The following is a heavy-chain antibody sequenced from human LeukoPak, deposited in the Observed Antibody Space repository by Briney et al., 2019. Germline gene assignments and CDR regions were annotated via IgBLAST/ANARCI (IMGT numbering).Heavy chain of an antibody. D-gene: IGHD3-16*01. J-gene: IGHJ3*02. Sequence: GGSLRLSCAASGFTVSSYSMNWVRQAPGKGLEWVSCIGSSSSSIYYIDPVKGRFTIYRDNAKNSLYLQMNSLRAEDTAVYYCAREAGEAFDIWGQGTMVTVSS. CDR3: AREAGEAFDI. CDR1: GFTVSSYS. CDR2: IGSSSSSI. V-gene: IGHV3-21*01.